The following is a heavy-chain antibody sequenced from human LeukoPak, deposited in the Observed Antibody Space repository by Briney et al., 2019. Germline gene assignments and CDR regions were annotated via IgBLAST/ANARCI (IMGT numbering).Heavy chain of an antibody. CDR2: ISDDAGST. J-gene: IGHJ4*02. CDR1: GFTFSGYA. D-gene: IGHD6-6*01. Sequence: GGSLRLSCAASGFTFSGYAMSWVRQAPGKGLEWVSAISDDAGSTYHADSVKGRFTISRDNSKNTLYLQMNSLRADDTAAYYFGKGIEYSSSSAYFDFWGQGALVTVSS. CDR3: GKGIEYSSSSAYFDF. V-gene: IGHV3-23*01.